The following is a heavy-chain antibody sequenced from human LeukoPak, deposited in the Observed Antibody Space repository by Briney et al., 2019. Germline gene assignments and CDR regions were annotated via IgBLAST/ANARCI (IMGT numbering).Heavy chain of an antibody. CDR1: GFTFSSYS. V-gene: IGHV3-21*01. CDR3: ARDPTICSSGWYPTPHFDY. CDR2: ISTSSSYI. D-gene: IGHD6-19*01. J-gene: IGHJ4*02. Sequence: PGGSLRLSCAASGFTFSSYSMNWVRQAPGKGLEWVSFISTSSSYIYYADSVKGRFTISRDNAKNSLYLQMNSLRAEDTAVYYCARDPTICSSGWYPTPHFDYWGQGTLVTVSS.